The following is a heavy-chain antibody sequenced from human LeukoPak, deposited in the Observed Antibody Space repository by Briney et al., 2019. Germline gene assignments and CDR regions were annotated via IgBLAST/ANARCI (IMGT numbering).Heavy chain of an antibody. D-gene: IGHD3-22*01. Sequence: SETLSLTCTVSGGSISSSSYYWSWIRQPPGKGLEWIGYIYYSGSTNYNPSLKSRVTISVDRSKNQFSLKLSSVTAADTAVYYCARDRPNYDSSGYYTTFDYWGQGTLVTVSS. CDR3: ARDRPNYDSSGYYTTFDY. CDR2: IYYSGST. CDR1: GGSISSSSYY. J-gene: IGHJ4*02. V-gene: IGHV4-61*05.